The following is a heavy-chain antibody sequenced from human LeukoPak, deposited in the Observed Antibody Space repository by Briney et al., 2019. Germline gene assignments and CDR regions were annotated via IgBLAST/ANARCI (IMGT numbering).Heavy chain of an antibody. V-gene: IGHV4-61*02. CDR3: ARSFGESWFDS. CDR2: IYISGTT. D-gene: IGHD3-10*01. CDR1: GVSISTSSDY. Sequence: SQTLSLTCTVPGVSISTSSDYWTWIRQPAGKGLEWIGRIYISGTTDYNVSLKSRVSISIDTSKNQFSLKLTSVTAADTAVYYCARSFGESWFDSWGQGTLVTVSS. J-gene: IGHJ5*01.